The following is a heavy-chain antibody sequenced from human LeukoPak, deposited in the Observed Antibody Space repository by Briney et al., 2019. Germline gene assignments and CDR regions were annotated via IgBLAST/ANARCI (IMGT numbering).Heavy chain of an antibody. CDR2: IQYDGSDI. V-gene: IGHV3-30*02. Sequence: GRSLRLSCAASGFTFSSYGIHWVRQAPGKGLEWVTFIQYDGSDIFYADSVKGRFTISRDNSKNTLYLQMDSLRAEDTAVYYCARERYYDSSGFDYWGQGTLVTVSS. D-gene: IGHD3-22*01. J-gene: IGHJ4*02. CDR1: GFTFSSYG. CDR3: ARERYYDSSGFDY.